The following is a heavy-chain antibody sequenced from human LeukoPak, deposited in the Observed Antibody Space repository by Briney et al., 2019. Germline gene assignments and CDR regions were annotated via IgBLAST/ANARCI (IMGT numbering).Heavy chain of an antibody. V-gene: IGHV4-34*01. CDR1: GGSFSGYY. Sequence: PSETLSLTCAVYGGSFSGYYWSWIRQPPGKGLEWIGEINHSGSTNYNPSLKSRVTISVDTSKNQFSLKLSSVTAADTAVYCCARAGEMYYYGSGSYPLGYWGQGTLVTVSS. CDR2: INHSGST. CDR3: ARAGEMYYYGSGSYPLGY. D-gene: IGHD3-10*01. J-gene: IGHJ4*02.